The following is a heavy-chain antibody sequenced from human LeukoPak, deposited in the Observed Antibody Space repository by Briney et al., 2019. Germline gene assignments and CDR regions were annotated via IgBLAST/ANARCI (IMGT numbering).Heavy chain of an antibody. CDR1: GYSFTSYW. Sequence: RGESLKISCKGSGYSFTSYWIGWVRQMPGKGLEWMGIIYPGDSDTRYSPSFQGQVTISADKSISTAYLQWSSLKASDTAMYYCARPPLYSGSYNYFDYWGQGTLVTVSS. CDR3: ARPPLYSGSYNYFDY. V-gene: IGHV5-51*01. CDR2: IYPGDSDT. J-gene: IGHJ4*02. D-gene: IGHD1-26*01.